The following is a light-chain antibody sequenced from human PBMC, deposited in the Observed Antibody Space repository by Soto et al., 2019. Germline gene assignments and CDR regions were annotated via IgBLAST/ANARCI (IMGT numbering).Light chain of an antibody. CDR1: QSVSSY. V-gene: IGKV3-15*01. CDR3: QQYNNWPRGT. J-gene: IGKJ1*01. Sequence: TQSPAALSLSHGEGAPLTCSASQSVSSYLAWYQQKPGQAPRLLIYGAYIRATDIPARFSGSGSGTEFSLTISSLQSEDFALYYCQQYNNWPRGTLGQGTKVDIK. CDR2: GAY.